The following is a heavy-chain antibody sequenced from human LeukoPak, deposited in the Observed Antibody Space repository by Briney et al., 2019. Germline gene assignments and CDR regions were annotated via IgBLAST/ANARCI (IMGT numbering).Heavy chain of an antibody. CDR1: GGSINTYY. Sequence: PSETLSLTCTVSGGSINTYYWSWIRQPAGKGLEYIGRIYTSGSTNYNPSLKSRVTMSVDTSKNQFSLKLSSVTAADTAVYYCARGRKYTSGYRVTELGSGYSDYWGQGTLVTVSS. D-gene: IGHD5-18*01. V-gene: IGHV4-4*07. J-gene: IGHJ4*02. CDR2: IYTSGST. CDR3: ARGRKYTSGYRVTELGSGYSDY.